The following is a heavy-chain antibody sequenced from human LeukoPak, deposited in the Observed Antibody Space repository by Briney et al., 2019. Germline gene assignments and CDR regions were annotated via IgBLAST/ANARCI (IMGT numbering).Heavy chain of an antibody. Sequence: PGGSLRLSCAASGFTFSSYGMRWVRQAPGKGPEWVSATSGSGGSTNYADSVKGRFTISRDNSKNTLYLQMNSLRAEDTAVYYCAKRFYYDSSGYGAFDIWGQGTMVTVSS. J-gene: IGHJ3*02. CDR1: GFTFSSYG. CDR2: TSGSGGST. V-gene: IGHV3-23*01. D-gene: IGHD3-22*01. CDR3: AKRFYYDSSGYGAFDI.